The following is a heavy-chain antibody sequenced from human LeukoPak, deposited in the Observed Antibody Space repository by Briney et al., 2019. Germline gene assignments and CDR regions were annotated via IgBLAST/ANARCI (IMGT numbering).Heavy chain of an antibody. J-gene: IGHJ3*02. CDR1: GFTVSSNY. Sequence: PGGSLRLSCAASGFTVSSNYMSWVRQAPGKGLEWVSVIYSGGSTYYADSVKGRFTISRDNSKNTLYLQMNSLRAEDTAVYYCARESIVGATYAFDIWGQGTMVTVSS. D-gene: IGHD1-26*01. CDR3: ARESIVGATYAFDI. V-gene: IGHV3-53*01. CDR2: IYSGGST.